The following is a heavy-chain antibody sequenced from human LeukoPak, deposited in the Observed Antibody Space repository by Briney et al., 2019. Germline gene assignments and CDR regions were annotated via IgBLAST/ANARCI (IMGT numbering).Heavy chain of an antibody. CDR3: VRHISTNTGYFDS. J-gene: IGHJ4*02. V-gene: IGHV4-38-2*02. D-gene: IGHD5-24*01. CDR2: VYYDGTS. Sequence: SETLSLTCTVSVYPISSGYYWGWIRQPPGHGLAWIGSVYYDGTSYSSPSLTSRAAVFVDTSRDEFSLDLSFVTAADTAVYYCVRHISTNTGYFDSCGQGTLVSVSS. CDR1: VYPISSGYY.